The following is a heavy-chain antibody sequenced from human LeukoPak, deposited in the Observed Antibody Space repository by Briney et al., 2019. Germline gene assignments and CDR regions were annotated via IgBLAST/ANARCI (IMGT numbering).Heavy chain of an antibody. J-gene: IGHJ4*02. V-gene: IGHV3-48*01. CDR2: ITSSTKTL. CDR1: GFTFSTSG. D-gene: IGHD1-26*01. Sequence: GGSLRLSCAASGFTFSTSGLGWVRQAPGKGLEWLSYITSSTKTLYMDSVKGRFTISRDNSKNTLYLQMNSLRAEDTAVYYCKWEPKYWGQGTLVTVSS. CDR3: KWEPKY.